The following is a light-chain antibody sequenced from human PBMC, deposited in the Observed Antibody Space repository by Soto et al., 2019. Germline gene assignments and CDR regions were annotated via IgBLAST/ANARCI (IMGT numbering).Light chain of an antibody. J-gene: IGLJ2*01. V-gene: IGLV3-21*04. CDR3: QVWDSRSDHVV. CDR1: NIGTKS. Sequence: SYELSQPPSVSVAPGKTASITCGGNNIGTKSVHWYQQKPGQAPVLVIYYDSDRPSGIPERFSGSNSGNTATLTISRVEAGDEADYYCQVWDSRSDHVVFGGGTKLTVL. CDR2: YDS.